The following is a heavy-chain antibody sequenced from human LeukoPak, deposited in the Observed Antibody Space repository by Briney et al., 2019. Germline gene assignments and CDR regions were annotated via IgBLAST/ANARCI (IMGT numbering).Heavy chain of an antibody. CDR1: GITLSNYG. V-gene: IGHV3-23*01. Sequence: GGSLRLPCAVSGITLSNYGMSWVRQAPGKGLEWVAGISDSGGSTNYADSVKGRFTISRDNPKNTLYLQMNSLRAEDTAVYFCARRGVVIRVILVGFHKEAFYFDSWGQGALVTVSS. CDR3: ARRGVVIRVILVGFHKEAFYFDS. J-gene: IGHJ4*02. D-gene: IGHD3-22*01. CDR2: ISDSGGST.